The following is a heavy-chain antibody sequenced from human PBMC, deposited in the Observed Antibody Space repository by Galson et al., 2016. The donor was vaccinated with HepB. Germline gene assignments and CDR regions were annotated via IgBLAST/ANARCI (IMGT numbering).Heavy chain of an antibody. D-gene: IGHD3-16*01. Sequence: SCAASGFTFSSYGMHWVRQAPGKGLEWVALMSHDGNSQYYGDPVRGRFTVSRDISRNTLYLQMNSLRAEDTSVYDCVRDPTWGYGMDVWGQGTTVTVSS. CDR3: VRDPTWGYGMDV. J-gene: IGHJ6*02. CDR2: MSHDGNSQ. V-gene: IGHV3-30*03. CDR1: GFTFSSYG.